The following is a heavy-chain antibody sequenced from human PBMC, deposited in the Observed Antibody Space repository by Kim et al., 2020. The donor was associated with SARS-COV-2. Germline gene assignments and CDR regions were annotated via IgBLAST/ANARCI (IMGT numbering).Heavy chain of an antibody. J-gene: IGHJ2*01. V-gene: IGHV3-23*01. CDR3: AKKPSSDYAGYWYFDL. CDR1: GFTFSSYA. D-gene: IGHD4-17*01. CDR2: ISGSGGST. Sequence: GGSLRLSCAASGFTFSSYAMSCVRQAPGKGLEWVSTISGSGGSTYYADSVKGRFTISRDNSKNTLFLQMDSLRAEDTAIYYCAKKPSSDYAGYWYFDLWGRGTLVTVSS.